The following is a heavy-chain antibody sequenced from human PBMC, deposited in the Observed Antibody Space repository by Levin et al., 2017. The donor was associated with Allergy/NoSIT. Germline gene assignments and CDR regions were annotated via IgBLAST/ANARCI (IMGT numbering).Heavy chain of an antibody. V-gene: IGHV4-34*01. D-gene: IGHD3-22*01. CDR2: INHSGST. CDR3: ARDHMGYYDSSGYYGYFDY. J-gene: IGHJ4*02. CDR1: GGSFSGYY. Sequence: PSETLSLTCAVYGGSFSGYYWSWIRQPPGKGLEWIGEINHSGSTNYNPSLKSRVTISVDTSKNQFSLKLSSVTAADTAVYYCARDHMGYYDSSGYYGYFDYWGQGTLVTVSS.